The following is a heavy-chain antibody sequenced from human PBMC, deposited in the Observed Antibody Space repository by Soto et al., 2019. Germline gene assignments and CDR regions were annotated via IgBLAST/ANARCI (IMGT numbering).Heavy chain of an antibody. CDR1: GFTFDDYG. Sequence: EVQLVESGGGVVRPGGSLRLSCAASGFTFDDYGMSWVRQAPGKGLEWVSGINWNGGSTGYADSVKGRFTISRDNAKNYLYLQMNSLRAEDTALYHCARGEGYCSGGSCYPGDYYYMDVWGKGTTVTVSS. CDR2: INWNGGST. CDR3: ARGEGYCSGGSCYPGDYYYMDV. J-gene: IGHJ6*03. D-gene: IGHD2-15*01. V-gene: IGHV3-20*01.